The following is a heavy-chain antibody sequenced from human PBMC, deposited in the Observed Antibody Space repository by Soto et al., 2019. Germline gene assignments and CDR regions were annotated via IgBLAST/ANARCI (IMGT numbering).Heavy chain of an antibody. J-gene: IGHJ5*02. V-gene: IGHV1-3*01. CDR1: GYTFTSYA. Sequence: GASVKVSCKASGYTFTSYALHWVRQAPGQRLEWMGWINAGNGNTKYSQKFQGRVTITRDTSASTAYMELSSLTSEDTAVYYCARDASVDFGIDYYRPPYNWLVPWGQGTLITVSS. D-gene: IGHD3-3*01. CDR3: ARDASVDFGIDYYRPPYNWLVP. CDR2: INAGNGNT.